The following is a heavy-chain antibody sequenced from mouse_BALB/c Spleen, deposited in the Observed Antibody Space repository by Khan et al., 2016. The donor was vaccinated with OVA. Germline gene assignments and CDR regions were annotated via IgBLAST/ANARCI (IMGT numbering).Heavy chain of an antibody. Sequence: VQLQQSGPELVKPGASVKMSCKASGYTFTSYVMHWLRQKPGQGLEWLGYIYPFSDDTKYNEKFKGKATLTSDKSSSTAYLELSSLTSEDSAVYYCAKNYGYDGYFDYWGQGTTLTVSS. CDR3: AKNYGYDGYFDY. D-gene: IGHD2-14*01. J-gene: IGHJ2*01. CDR2: IYPFSDDT. CDR1: GYTFTSYV. V-gene: IGHV1S136*01.